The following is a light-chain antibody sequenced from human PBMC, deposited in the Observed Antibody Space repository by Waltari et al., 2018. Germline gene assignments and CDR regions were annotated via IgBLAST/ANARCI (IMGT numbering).Light chain of an antibody. J-gene: IGKJ1*01. V-gene: IGKV3-11*01. CDR1: QSVSSY. Sequence: EIVLTQSPATLSLSPGEKDTLSCRASQSVSSYLAWYQQKPGQAPRLLIYDASNRATDIPARFSGSGSGTDFTLTISSLEPKDFAVYYCQQRSDSPWTFGQGTKVEIK. CDR3: QQRSDSPWT. CDR2: DAS.